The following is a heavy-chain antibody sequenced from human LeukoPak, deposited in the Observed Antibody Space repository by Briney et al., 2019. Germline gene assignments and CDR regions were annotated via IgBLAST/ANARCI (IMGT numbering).Heavy chain of an antibody. J-gene: IGHJ6*03. CDR1: GFTFSSYE. V-gene: IGHV3-48*03. CDR3: ARGLEVLRFLEWPQYYYYMDV. Sequence: GGSLRLSCAASGFTFSSYEMNWVRQAPGKGLEWVSYISSSGSTIYYADSVKGRFTISRDNAKNSLYLQMNSLRAEDTAVYYCARGLEVLRFLEWPQYYYYMDVWGKGTTVTVSS. D-gene: IGHD3-3*01. CDR2: ISSSGSTI.